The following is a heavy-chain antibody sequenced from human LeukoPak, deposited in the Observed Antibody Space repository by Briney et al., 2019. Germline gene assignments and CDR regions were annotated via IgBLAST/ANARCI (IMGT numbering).Heavy chain of an antibody. CDR3: IRDFRSADL. Sequence: PGGSLRLSCAASGFTFSRFWMHWVRQAPGKGLVWVSRIKSDGSSTSYADSVKGRFTISRDNAKNTLYLQMNSLSVEDTATYYCIRDFRSADLWGQGTLVTVTS. CDR1: GFTFSRFW. V-gene: IGHV3-74*01. J-gene: IGHJ5*02. CDR2: IKSDGSST.